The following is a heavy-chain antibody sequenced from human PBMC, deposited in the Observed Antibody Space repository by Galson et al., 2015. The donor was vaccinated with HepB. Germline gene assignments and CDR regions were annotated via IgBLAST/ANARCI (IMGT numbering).Heavy chain of an antibody. CDR3: AKGSARYDDP. J-gene: IGHJ5*02. V-gene: IGHV3-30*18. CDR2: ISFDGSNK. D-gene: IGHD3-3*01. Sequence: SLRLSCAASGFTFSNYGMHWVRQAPGKGLEWVAVISFDGSNKFYADSVKGRFTISRDDPKSMLFLQMSSLRPEDTAVYYCAKGSARYDDPGGQGTLVTVSA. CDR1: GFTFSNYG.